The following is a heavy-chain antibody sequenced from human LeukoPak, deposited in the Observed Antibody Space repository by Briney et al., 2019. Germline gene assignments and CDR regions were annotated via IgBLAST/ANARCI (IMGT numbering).Heavy chain of an antibody. D-gene: IGHD3-10*01. V-gene: IGHV3-23*01. CDR3: AKAGHYGSGSYYSDY. Sequence: PGGSLRLSCAASGFTFSSYSMNWVRQAPGRGLEWLSTISGSGTTTYYVDSVKGRFTVSRDNSKNTLYLQMSSLRAGDTAVYYCAKAGHYGSGSYYSDYWGRGTLVTVSP. CDR2: ISGSGTTT. J-gene: IGHJ4*02. CDR1: GFTFSSYS.